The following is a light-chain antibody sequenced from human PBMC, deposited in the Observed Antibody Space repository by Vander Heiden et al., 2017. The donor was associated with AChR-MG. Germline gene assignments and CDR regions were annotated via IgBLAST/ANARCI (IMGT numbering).Light chain of an antibody. V-gene: IGKV1-5*03. J-gene: IGKJ4*01. CDR3: QQYKGYPLT. CDR1: QSIDTW. CDR2: KAS. Sequence: DIQMTQSPSTLSASEGDRVTITCRASQSIDTWLAWYQQKPGKAPKLLIYKASSLESGVPSRFSGSGSGTEFTLTIDSLQPDDFGTYFCQQYKGYPLTFGGGTKVEI.